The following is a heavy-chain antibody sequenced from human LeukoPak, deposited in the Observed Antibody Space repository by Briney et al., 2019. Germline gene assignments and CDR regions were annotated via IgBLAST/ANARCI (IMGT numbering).Heavy chain of an antibody. CDR2: IYYSGST. Sequence: SETLSLTCTVSGGSISSSSYYWGWIRQPPGKGLEWIGSIYYSGSTYYNPSLKSRVTISVDPSKNQFSLKLSSVTAADTAVYYCARQGADSSGYYYLSYFDYWGQGTLVTVSS. V-gene: IGHV4-39*01. D-gene: IGHD3-22*01. CDR3: ARQGADSSGYYYLSYFDY. J-gene: IGHJ4*02. CDR1: GGSISSSSYY.